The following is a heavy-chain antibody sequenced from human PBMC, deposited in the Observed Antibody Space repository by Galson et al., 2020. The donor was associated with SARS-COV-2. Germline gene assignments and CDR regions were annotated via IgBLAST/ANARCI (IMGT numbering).Heavy chain of an antibody. J-gene: IGHJ2*01. D-gene: IGHD3-22*01. CDR3: ARETYYYDSSGYHSPWYFDL. Sequence: TSETLSLTCTVSGGSISSYYWSWIRQPPGKGLEWIGYIYYSGSTNYNPSLKSRVTISVDTSKNQFSLKLSSVTAADTAVYYCARETYYYDSSGYHSPWYFDLWGRGTLVTVSS. V-gene: IGHV4-59*12. CDR2: IYYSGST. CDR1: GGSISSYY.